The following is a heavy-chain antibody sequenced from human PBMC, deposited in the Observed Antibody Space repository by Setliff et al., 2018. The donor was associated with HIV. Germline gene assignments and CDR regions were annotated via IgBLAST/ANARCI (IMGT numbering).Heavy chain of an antibody. CDR1: GVTFSSYM. J-gene: IGHJ4*02. CDR3: AKGSGFHDY. V-gene: IGHV3-23*01. Sequence: PGGSLRLSCAASGVTFSSYMMNWVRQAPGKGLEWVSVISDSGGSTYYADSVEGRFTISRDTSTNTLYLQMHSLRADDTAVYYCAKGSGFHDYWGQGTRVTVSS. D-gene: IGHD6-19*01. CDR2: ISDSGGST.